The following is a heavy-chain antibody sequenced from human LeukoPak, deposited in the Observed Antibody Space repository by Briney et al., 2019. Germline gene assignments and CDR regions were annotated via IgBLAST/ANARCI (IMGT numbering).Heavy chain of an antibody. Sequence: GGSLRLSCAASGFTFSSYAMRWVRQAPGKGLEWVSGITGSGGSTYYADSVKGRFTISRDNSKNTLYLQMNSLRAEDTAVYYCAKDQDSYGHGYYYGMDVWGQGTTVTVSS. CDR2: ITGSGGST. J-gene: IGHJ6*02. CDR3: AKDQDSYGHGYYYGMDV. V-gene: IGHV3-23*01. CDR1: GFTFSSYA. D-gene: IGHD5-18*01.